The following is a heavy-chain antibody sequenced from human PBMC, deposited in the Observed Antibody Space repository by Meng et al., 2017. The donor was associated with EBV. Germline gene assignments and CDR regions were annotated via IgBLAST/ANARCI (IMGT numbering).Heavy chain of an antibody. CDR3: ARVGYSVHDVSFEDF. Sequence: QVLLRQWGAGLLKPSETLSSSGAVYGGSFTDYYWSWIRQAPGKSLEWIGEVSHSGRTRYNPSLKSRVSMSADVSKKQFSLKMKSVTAADTGVYFCARVGYSVHDVSFEDFWGQGTLVTVSS. CDR1: GGSFTDYY. J-gene: IGHJ4*02. V-gene: IGHV4-34*01. D-gene: IGHD5/OR15-5a*01. CDR2: VSHSGRT.